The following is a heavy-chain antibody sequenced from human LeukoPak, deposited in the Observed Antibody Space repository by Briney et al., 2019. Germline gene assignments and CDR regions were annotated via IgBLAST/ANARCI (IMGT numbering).Heavy chain of an antibody. D-gene: IGHD3-22*01. CDR3: ARLVTAYDSSAYYGFDY. CDR2: IIPFFGTA. J-gene: IGHJ4*02. Sequence: SVKVSCKASGGTFSSYAISWVRQAPGQGLEWMGGIIPFFGTANYAQKFQGRVTITADESTNTAYMELSSLRSEDSAVYYCARLVTAYDSSAYYGFDYWGQGILVTVSS. V-gene: IGHV1-69*13. CDR1: GGTFSSYA.